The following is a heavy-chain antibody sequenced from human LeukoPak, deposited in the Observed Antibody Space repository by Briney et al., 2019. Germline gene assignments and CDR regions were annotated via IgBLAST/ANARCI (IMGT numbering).Heavy chain of an antibody. Sequence: GASVKVSCKASGYTFTGYYMHWVRQAPGQGLEWMGWISAYNGNTNYAQKLQGRVTMTTDTSTSTAYMELRSLRSDDTAVYYCARVGQAAAGNRGDNWFDPWGQGTLVTVSS. CDR3: ARVGQAAAGNRGDNWFDP. CDR2: ISAYNGNT. V-gene: IGHV1-18*04. D-gene: IGHD6-13*01. CDR1: GYTFTGYY. J-gene: IGHJ5*02.